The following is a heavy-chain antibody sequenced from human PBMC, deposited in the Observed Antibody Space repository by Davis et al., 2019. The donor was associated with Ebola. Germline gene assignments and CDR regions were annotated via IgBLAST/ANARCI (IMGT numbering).Heavy chain of an antibody. CDR2: ISSSGSTI. CDR3: ARDRDDFWSGYAFDY. Sequence: PGGSLRLSCAASGFTFSDYYMSWIRQAPGKGLEWVSYISSSGSTIYYADSVKGRFTVSRDNAKNSLYLQMNSLRAEDTAVYYCARDRDDFWSGYAFDYWGQGTLVTVSS. V-gene: IGHV3-11*04. CDR1: GFTFSDYY. J-gene: IGHJ4*02. D-gene: IGHD3-3*01.